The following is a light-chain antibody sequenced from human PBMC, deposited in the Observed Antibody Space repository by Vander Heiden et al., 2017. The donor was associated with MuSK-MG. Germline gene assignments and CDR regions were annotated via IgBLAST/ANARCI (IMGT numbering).Light chain of an antibody. Sequence: ETVLTQSPGTLSFSPGERATLSCRASQRISSTYLAWYQQKPGQAPRLLIYGASTRATGIPDRFSGSGSGTDFTLTISRLEPEDCAVYYCQQESYSPFTFGQGTKVEIK. CDR1: QRISSTY. V-gene: IGKV3-20*01. CDR3: QQESYSPFT. J-gene: IGKJ2*01. CDR2: GAS.